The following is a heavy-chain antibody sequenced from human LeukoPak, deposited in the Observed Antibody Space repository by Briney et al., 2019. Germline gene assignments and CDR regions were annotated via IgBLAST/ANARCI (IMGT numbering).Heavy chain of an antibody. CDR2: ISAHNGNT. J-gene: IGHJ4*02. CDR1: GYTLTSYG. V-gene: IGHV1-18*01. Sequence: GASVKVSCKASGYTLTSYGFSWVRQAPGQGLEWMGWISAHNGNTNYAQNLQGRVTMTTDTSTSTAYMELRSLRSDDTAVYYCARQGYGGHSQGAADYWGQGTLVTVSS. CDR3: ARQGYGGHSQGAADY. D-gene: IGHD4-23*01.